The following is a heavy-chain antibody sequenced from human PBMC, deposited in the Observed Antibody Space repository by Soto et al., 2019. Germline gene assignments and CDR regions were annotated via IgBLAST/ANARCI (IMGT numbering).Heavy chain of an antibody. Sequence: ASVKVSFKASGYTFTSYAMHWVHQAPGQRREWMGWINAGNGNTKYSQKFQGRVTITRDTSASTAYMELSSLRSEDTAVYYCARNTGYCSSTSCLYMDVWGQGXTVTVSS. D-gene: IGHD2-2*01. CDR1: GYTFTSYA. CDR2: INAGNGNT. CDR3: ARNTGYCSSTSCLYMDV. V-gene: IGHV1-3*01. J-gene: IGHJ6*02.